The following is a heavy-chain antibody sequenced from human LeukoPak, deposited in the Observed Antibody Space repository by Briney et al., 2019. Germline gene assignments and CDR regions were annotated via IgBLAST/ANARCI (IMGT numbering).Heavy chain of an antibody. Sequence: ASVEVSCKASGGTFSNYAISWVRQAPGQGLEWMGGIIPIFGTVNYAQKFQGRVTITADKSTSTAYMELSSLRSEDTAVYYCASDFWSGSTAAFDIWGQGTMVTVSS. CDR2: IIPIFGTV. D-gene: IGHD3-3*01. CDR1: GGTFSNYA. J-gene: IGHJ3*02. V-gene: IGHV1-69*06. CDR3: ASDFWSGSTAAFDI.